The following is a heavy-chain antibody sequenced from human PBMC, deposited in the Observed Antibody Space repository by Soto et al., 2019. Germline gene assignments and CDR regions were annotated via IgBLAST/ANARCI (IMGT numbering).Heavy chain of an antibody. Sequence: QVQLVQSGAEVKKPGSSVKVSCKASGGTLSNYGISWVRQAPGQGLEWMGGIIPVFGTANYAQKFQGRVTXXAXXSTGTVYMEVSRLRSEATAVYYCARGGATKIVVTTHYGMDVWGQGNTVTVSS. CDR2: IIPVFGTA. J-gene: IGHJ6*02. CDR3: ARGGATKIVVTTHYGMDV. D-gene: IGHD4-17*01. CDR1: GGTLSNYG. V-gene: IGHV1-69*12.